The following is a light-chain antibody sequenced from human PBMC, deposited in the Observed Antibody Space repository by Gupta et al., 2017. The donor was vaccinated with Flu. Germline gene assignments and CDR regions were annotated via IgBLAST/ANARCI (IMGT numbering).Light chain of an antibody. Sequence: QSVLTQPPSVSGAPGQRVTISCPGSSSNIGAGYDVHWYQQLPGTAPKLLIYGNSNRPSGVPDRFSGSKSGTSASLAITGLQAEDEADYYCQSYDSSLSGYVFGIGTKVTVL. V-gene: IGLV1-40*01. CDR2: GNS. CDR1: SSNIGAGYD. CDR3: QSYDSSLSGYV. J-gene: IGLJ1*01.